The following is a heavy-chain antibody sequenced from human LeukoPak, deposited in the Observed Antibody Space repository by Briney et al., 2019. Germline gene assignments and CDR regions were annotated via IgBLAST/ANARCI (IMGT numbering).Heavy chain of an antibody. V-gene: IGHV4-4*02. D-gene: IGHD3-22*01. Sequence: SGTLSLTCAVSGGSISSSNWWSWIRQPPGKGLEWIGYIYYTGSTNSNPSLKSRVTISVETSKNQFSLKLSSVTAADTAVYYCAREPEFDSSGYYSDYWGQGTLVTVSS. CDR2: IYYTGST. CDR1: GGSISSSNW. J-gene: IGHJ4*02. CDR3: AREPEFDSSGYYSDY.